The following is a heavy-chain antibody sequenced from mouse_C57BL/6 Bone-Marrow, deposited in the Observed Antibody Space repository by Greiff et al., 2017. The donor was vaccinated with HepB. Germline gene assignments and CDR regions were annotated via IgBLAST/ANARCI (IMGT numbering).Heavy chain of an antibody. J-gene: IGHJ1*03. D-gene: IGHD2-10*01. V-gene: IGHV1-15*01. Sequence: VQLQQSGAELVRPGASVTLSCKASGYTFTDYEMHWVKQTPVHGLEWIGAIDPETGGTAYNQKFKGKAILTADKSSSTAYMELRSLTSEDSAVYYCTRPTWTDWYFDVWGTGTTVTVSS. CDR3: TRPTWTDWYFDV. CDR1: GYTFTDYE. CDR2: IDPETGGT.